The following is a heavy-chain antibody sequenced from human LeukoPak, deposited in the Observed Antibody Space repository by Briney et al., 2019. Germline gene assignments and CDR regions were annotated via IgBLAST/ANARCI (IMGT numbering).Heavy chain of an antibody. CDR3: ARGGAARLHFQN. CDR2: IYHSGST. CDR1: GGSISTYY. J-gene: IGHJ1*01. D-gene: IGHD6-6*01. Sequence: SETLSLTCTVSGGSISTYYWNWIRQPPGKGLEWIGYIYHSGSTNYNPSLQSRVTMSVDTSKNQFSLNLNSVTAADTAVYYCARGGAARLHFQNWGQGTLVTVSS. V-gene: IGHV4-59*01.